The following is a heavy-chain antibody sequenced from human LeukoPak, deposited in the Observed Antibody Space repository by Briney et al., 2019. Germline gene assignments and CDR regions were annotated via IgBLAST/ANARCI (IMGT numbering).Heavy chain of an antibody. CDR3: ARLCCGPLGY. J-gene: IGHJ4*02. D-gene: IGHD2-21*01. CDR2: IYQAGST. Sequence: SETLSLTCAVSGYSISSGYYWGWIRQPPGKGLEWIGNIYQAGSTYYNPSLKSRVTISVDTSKNQFSLKLSSVTAADTAVYYCARLCCGPLGYWGQGTLVTVSS. V-gene: IGHV4-38-2*01. CDR1: GYSISSGYY.